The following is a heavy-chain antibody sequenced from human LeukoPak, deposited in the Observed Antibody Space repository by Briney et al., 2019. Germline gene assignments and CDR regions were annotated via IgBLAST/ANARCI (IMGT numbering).Heavy chain of an antibody. CDR3: ARDRDFWSGYSSPSDY. Sequence: GGSLRLSCAASGFTFSSYWMSWVRQAPGKGLEWVANIKQDGSEKYYVDSVKGRFTISRDNAKNSLYLQMNSMRAEDTAVYYCARDRDFWSGYSSPSDYWGQGTLVTVSS. V-gene: IGHV3-7*01. J-gene: IGHJ4*02. CDR2: IKQDGSEK. CDR1: GFTFSSYW. D-gene: IGHD3-3*01.